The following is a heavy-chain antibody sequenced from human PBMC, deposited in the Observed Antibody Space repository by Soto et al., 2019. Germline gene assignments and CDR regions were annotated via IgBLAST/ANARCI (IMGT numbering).Heavy chain of an antibody. Sequence: EVQLVEAGGGLVQPGGSLRLSCVASGFTFDDYAMHWLRQAPGKGLEWVSGINWGGDVIGYTDSVRGRFTISRDNAKNSLYLQVASLRAEDTGFYYCRKGIPSHFCTPDDCNHNWFDPWGQGTLVSVSS. CDR1: GFTFDDYA. J-gene: IGHJ5*02. CDR3: RKGIPSHFCTPDDCNHNWFDP. D-gene: IGHD2-15*01. CDR2: INWGGDVI. V-gene: IGHV3-9*01.